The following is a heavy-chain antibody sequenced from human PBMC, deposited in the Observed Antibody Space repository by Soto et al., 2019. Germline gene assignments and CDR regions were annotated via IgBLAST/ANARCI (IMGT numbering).Heavy chain of an antibody. CDR1: GFTFSSYA. D-gene: IGHD3-16*02. V-gene: IGHV3-23*01. Sequence: PGGSMRLSCAASGFTFSSYAMSWVRRAPGKGLEWVSAISGSGGSTYYADSVKGRFTISRDNSKNTLYLQMNSLRAEDTAVYYCAKAAVLHLGELSQLNWGQGTLVTVSS. CDR2: ISGSGGST. J-gene: IGHJ4*02. CDR3: AKAAVLHLGELSQLN.